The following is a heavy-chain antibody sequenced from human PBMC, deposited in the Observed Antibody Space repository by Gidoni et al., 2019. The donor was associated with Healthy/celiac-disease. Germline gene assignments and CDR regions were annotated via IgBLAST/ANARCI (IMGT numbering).Heavy chain of an antibody. CDR1: GGSISSDY. V-gene: IGHV4-59*01. CDR2: ISDSGST. J-gene: IGHJ6*02. Sequence: QVQLQESGPGLVRRSETLSLTCLVSGGSISSDYWSWVRQPPGKGLEWLGYISDSGSTNYNPSLKSRVTISVDTSKKQFSLTLTSVTAADTAVYYCAREYCSSTSCHYGLDVWCHGTAVTVSS. CDR3: AREYCSSTSCHYGLDV. D-gene: IGHD2-2*01.